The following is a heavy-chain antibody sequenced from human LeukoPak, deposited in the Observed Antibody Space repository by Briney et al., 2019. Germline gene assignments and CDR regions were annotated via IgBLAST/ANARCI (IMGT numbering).Heavy chain of an antibody. CDR3: EASTVTTGVVY. D-gene: IGHD4-17*01. J-gene: IGHJ4*02. CDR2: ISGSGGST. Sequence: GGSLRLSCAASGFTFSSYGMSWVRQAPGKGLEWVSAISGSGGSTYYADSVKGRFTISRDNAKNSLYLQMNSLRAEDTAVYYCEASTVTTGVVYWGQGTLVTVSS. V-gene: IGHV3-23*01. CDR1: GFTFSSYG.